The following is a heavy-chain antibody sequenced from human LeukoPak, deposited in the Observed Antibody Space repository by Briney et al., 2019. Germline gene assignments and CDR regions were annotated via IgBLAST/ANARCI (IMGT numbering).Heavy chain of an antibody. CDR2: IRYDESNK. D-gene: IGHD6-19*01. J-gene: IGHJ5*02. Sequence: GGSLRLSCAASGFIFSNYGMHWVRQAPGKGLEWVAFIRYDESNKFYADSVKGRFTISRDNSKNILFLQMNSLRAEDTAVYYCATMQWLEGVDWFDPWGQGALVTVSS. CDR1: GFIFSNYG. V-gene: IGHV3-30*02. CDR3: ATMQWLEGVDWFDP.